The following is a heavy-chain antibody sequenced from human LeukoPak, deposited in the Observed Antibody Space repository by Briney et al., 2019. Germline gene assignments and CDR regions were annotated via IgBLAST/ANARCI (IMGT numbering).Heavy chain of an antibody. CDR3: ARGPWGGSGSYSDY. V-gene: IGHV4-59*08. CDR2: IYYSGST. CDR1: GGSISSYY. D-gene: IGHD3-10*01. Sequence: SETLSLTCTVSGGSISSYYWSWIRQPPGKGLEWIGYIYYSGSTNYNPSLKSRVTISVDTSKNQFSLKLSSVTAADTAVYYCARGPWGGSGSYSDYWGQGTLVTVSS. J-gene: IGHJ4*02.